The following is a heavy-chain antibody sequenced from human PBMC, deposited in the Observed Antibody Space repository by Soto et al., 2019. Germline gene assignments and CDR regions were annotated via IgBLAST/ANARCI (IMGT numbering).Heavy chain of an antibody. CDR2: ISYDGSNN. J-gene: IGHJ4*02. V-gene: IGHV3-30-3*01. D-gene: IGHD3-22*01. CDR1: GFTFSSYA. Sequence: GGSLRLSCAASGFTFSSYAMHWVRQAPGKGLEWVTFISYDGSNNYYADSVKGRFTVSRANSNNTLYLQMNSLRADDTAAYYCARSYYYDSSGHYSGPGYYFDYWGQGTLVTVSS. CDR3: ARSYYYDSSGHYSGPGYYFDY.